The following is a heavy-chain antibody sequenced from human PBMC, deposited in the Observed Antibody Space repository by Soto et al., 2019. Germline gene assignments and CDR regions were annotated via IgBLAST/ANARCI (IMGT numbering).Heavy chain of an antibody. D-gene: IGHD6-19*01. CDR2: IWYDGSNK. CDR1: GFTFSSYG. J-gene: IGHJ4*02. V-gene: IGHV3-33*01. Sequence: QVQLVESGGGVVQPGRSLRLSCAASGFTFSSYGMHWVRQAAGKGLEWVAVIWYDGSNKYYADSVKGRFTISRDNSKNTLYLQMNSLRAEDTAVYYCARENSSGWYYFDYWGQGTLVTVSS. CDR3: ARENSSGWYYFDY.